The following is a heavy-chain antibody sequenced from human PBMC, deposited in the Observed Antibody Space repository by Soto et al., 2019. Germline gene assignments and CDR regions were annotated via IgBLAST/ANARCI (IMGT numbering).Heavy chain of an antibody. V-gene: IGHV4-39*01. CDR1: GGTINRSSYY. D-gene: IGHD4-17*01. Sequence: PSETLSLTCSVSGGTINRSSYYWSWIRHPPGKALEWVGGSYNSGTTIYNPSLESRATISVDTSKSTLSLKLTSVIAADTAVYYCVTPSYGSPTAYHYGMDVWGRGNTVTVSS. J-gene: IGHJ6*02. CDR3: VTPSYGSPTAYHYGMDV. CDR2: SYNSGTT.